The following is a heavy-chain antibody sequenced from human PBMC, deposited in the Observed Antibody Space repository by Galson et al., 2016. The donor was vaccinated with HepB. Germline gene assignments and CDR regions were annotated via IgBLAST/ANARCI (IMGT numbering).Heavy chain of an antibody. V-gene: IGHV3-48*03. Sequence: SLRLSCAVSTVSLNNYEMNWVRLAPGRGLEWISFIGLSGTPTYYADSVKGRFTISRDNAGNSVNLQMNSLRADDTALYYCVAVRAEYSGAFKRKRRSDPQNDIWGQGTMVTVSS. CDR3: VAVRAEYSGAFKRKRRSDPQNDI. CDR2: IGLSGTPT. CDR1: TVSLNNYE. D-gene: IGHD5-12*01. J-gene: IGHJ3*02.